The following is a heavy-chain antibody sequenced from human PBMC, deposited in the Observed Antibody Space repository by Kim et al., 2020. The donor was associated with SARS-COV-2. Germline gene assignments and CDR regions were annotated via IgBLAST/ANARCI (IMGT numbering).Heavy chain of an antibody. CDR2: IGGGGIST. V-gene: IGHV3-23*01. CDR1: GFTFSNYA. CDR3: AKVRATTSSPFDY. D-gene: IGHD1-26*01. Sequence: GGSLRLSCAASGFTFSNYAMGWVRQAPGKGLEWVSTIGGGGISTHYADSVKGRFTISRDNSKNTLCLQMNSLRAEDTAVYYCAKVRATTSSPFDYWGQGTLVTVSS. J-gene: IGHJ4*02.